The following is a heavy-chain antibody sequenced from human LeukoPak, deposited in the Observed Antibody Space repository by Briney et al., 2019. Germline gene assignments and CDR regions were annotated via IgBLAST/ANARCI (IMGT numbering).Heavy chain of an antibody. CDR1: GDSISIWY. V-gene: IGHV4-4*07. CDR2: IYRTGST. Sequence: ASETLSLTCSVSGDSISIWYWGWIRQPAGKGLEWIGRIYRTGSTNYNPSLKSRVTISVDTSKNQFSLKLSSVTAADTAVYYCARPQRAGDCGGDCYRFDYWGQGTLVTVSS. D-gene: IGHD2-21*02. CDR3: ARPQRAGDCGGDCYRFDY. J-gene: IGHJ4*02.